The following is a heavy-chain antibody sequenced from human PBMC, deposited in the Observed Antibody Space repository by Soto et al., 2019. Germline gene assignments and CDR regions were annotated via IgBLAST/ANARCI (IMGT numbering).Heavy chain of an antibody. D-gene: IGHD2-2*01. CDR3: TRRQRVVVPAAIDY. Sequence: GGSLRLSCTASGFTFGDYAMSWFRQAPGKGLEWVGFIRSKAYGEKTEYAAAVKGRFTISRDDSKSIAYLQMNSLKTEDTAVYYCTRRQRVVVPAAIDYWGQGTLVTVSS. J-gene: IGHJ4*02. V-gene: IGHV3-49*03. CDR2: IRSKAYGEKT. CDR1: GFTFGDYA.